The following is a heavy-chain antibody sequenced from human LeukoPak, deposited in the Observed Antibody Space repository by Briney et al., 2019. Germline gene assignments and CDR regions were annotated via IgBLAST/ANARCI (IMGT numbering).Heavy chain of an antibody. Sequence: PGRSLRLSCAASGFTFSSYGMHWVRQAPGKGLEWVAVISYDGSNKYYADSVKGRFTISRDNSKNTLYLQMNSLIAEDTAVYYCAKAPRNGPGYCSSWDIWGQGIMVTVSS. CDR1: GFTFSSYG. V-gene: IGHV3-30*18. CDR3: AKAPRNGPGYCSSWDI. D-gene: IGHD6-13*01. J-gene: IGHJ3*02. CDR2: ISYDGSNK.